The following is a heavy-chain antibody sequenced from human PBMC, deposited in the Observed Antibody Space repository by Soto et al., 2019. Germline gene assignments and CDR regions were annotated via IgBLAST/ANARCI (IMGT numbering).Heavy chain of an antibody. CDR1: GYTFTKYY. V-gene: IGHV1-2*06. Sequence: ASVKVSCKASGYTFTKYYVLWVRQAPGQGLEWVGRINPNTGGTNYAQKVQDRVTMTRDTSITTAYMELRRLRSDDTAVYYCARQLASCGGDCYTEPIDYWGQGTQVTVSS. D-gene: IGHD2-21*02. CDR2: INPNTGGT. CDR3: ARQLASCGGDCYTEPIDY. J-gene: IGHJ4*02.